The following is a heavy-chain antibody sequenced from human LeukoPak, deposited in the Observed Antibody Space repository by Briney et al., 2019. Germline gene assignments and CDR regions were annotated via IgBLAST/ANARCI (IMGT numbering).Heavy chain of an antibody. J-gene: IGHJ4*02. CDR2: ISGSGGST. D-gene: IGHD3-22*01. CDR3: AKDRYYYDSSGYYYRPY. Sequence: RGSLTLSCLPSAFTFTSYAMSWVRQAPGKGLEWVSAISGSGGSTYYADSVKGRFTISRDNSKNTLYLQMNSLRAEDTAVYYCAKDRYYYDSSGYYYRPYWGQGTLVTVSS. CDR1: AFTFTSYA. V-gene: IGHV3-23*01.